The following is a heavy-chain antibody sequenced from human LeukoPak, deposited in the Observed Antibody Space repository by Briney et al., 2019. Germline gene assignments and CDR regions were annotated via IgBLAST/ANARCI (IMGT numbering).Heavy chain of an antibody. J-gene: IGHJ4*02. V-gene: IGHV1-69*13. Sequence: SVKVSYKASGGTFSSYAISWVRQAPGQGLEWMGGIIPIFGTANYAQKFQGRVTITADESTSTAYMELSSLRSEDTAVYYCALVGFGELLSDFDYWGQGTLVTVSS. CDR1: GGTFSSYA. CDR3: ALVGFGELLSDFDY. CDR2: IIPIFGTA. D-gene: IGHD3-10*01.